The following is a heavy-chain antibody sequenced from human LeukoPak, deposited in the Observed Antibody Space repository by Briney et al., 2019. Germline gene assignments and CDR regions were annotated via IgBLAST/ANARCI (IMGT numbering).Heavy chain of an antibody. D-gene: IGHD2-21*01. V-gene: IGHV3-23*01. CDR2: ISASGGTT. CDR1: RFTFDDYA. CDR3: AKLPGGHGDVDY. Sequence: GGSLRLSCAAYRFTFDDYAMSWVRQAPGKGLEWVSTISASGGTTYYADSVKGRFSISRDNFKNTLSLQMDSLRDADTAMYYCAKLPGGHGDVDYRGQGPLVTVSS. J-gene: IGHJ4*02.